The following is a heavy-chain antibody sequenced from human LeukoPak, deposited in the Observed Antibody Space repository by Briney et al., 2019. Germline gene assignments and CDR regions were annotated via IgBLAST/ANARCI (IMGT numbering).Heavy chain of an antibody. D-gene: IGHD3-3*01. V-gene: IGHV4-39*01. J-gene: IGHJ4*02. CDR1: GGSISSSSYY. Sequence: SSETLSLTCTVSGGSISSSSYYWGWIRQPPGKGLEWIGSIHYSGSTYYNPSLKSRVTISVDTSKNQFSLKLSSVTAADTAVYYCARHSKADFWSGYSFDYWGQGTLVTVSS. CDR3: ARHSKADFWSGYSFDY. CDR2: IHYSGST.